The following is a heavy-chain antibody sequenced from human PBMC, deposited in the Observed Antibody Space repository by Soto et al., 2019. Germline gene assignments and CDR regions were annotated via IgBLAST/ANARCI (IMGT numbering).Heavy chain of an antibody. D-gene: IGHD3-16*01. Sequence: PWETLCLTCTASNGTVSINDWSWFRQSPGKGLEWVGNIYYSGSTNYNPSLKSRVTMSVDTSKNQFTLKLSAVTAADTGVYLCATAFMIPVAFFDYWGQGPRGTGS. CDR2: IYYSGST. CDR3: ATAFMIPVAFFDY. CDR1: NGTVSIND. J-gene: IGHJ4*02. V-gene: IGHV4-59*02.